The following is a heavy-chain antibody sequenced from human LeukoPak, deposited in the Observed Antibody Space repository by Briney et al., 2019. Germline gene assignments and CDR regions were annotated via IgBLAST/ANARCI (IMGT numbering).Heavy chain of an antibody. D-gene: IGHD3-22*01. V-gene: IGHV3-23*01. Sequence: GGSLRLSCAASGFTFSSYAMSWVRQAPGRGLEWVSAISGSGGSTYYADSVKGRFTISRDNSKNTLYLQMNSLRAEDTAVYYCAKVEGAVYYYDSSGYYDYWGQGTLVTVSS. J-gene: IGHJ4*02. CDR1: GFTFSSYA. CDR3: AKVEGAVYYYDSSGYYDY. CDR2: ISGSGGST.